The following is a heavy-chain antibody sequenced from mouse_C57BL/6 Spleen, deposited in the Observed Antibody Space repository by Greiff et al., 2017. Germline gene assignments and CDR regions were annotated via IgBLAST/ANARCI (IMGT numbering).Heavy chain of an antibody. CDR3: ARGGLRREYYYAMDY. V-gene: IGHV1-85*01. J-gene: IGHJ4*01. Sequence: VQLQESGPELVKPGASVKLSCKASGYTFTSYYINWVKQRPGQGLEWIGWIYPRDGSTKYNEKFKGKAPLTVDTSSNTAYMELHSLTSEDSAVYFCARGGLRREYYYAMDYWGQGTSVTVSS. CDR1: GYTFTSYY. CDR2: IYPRDGST. D-gene: IGHD2-4*01.